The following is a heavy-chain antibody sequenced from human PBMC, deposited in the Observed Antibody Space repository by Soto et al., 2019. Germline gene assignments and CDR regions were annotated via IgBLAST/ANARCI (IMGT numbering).Heavy chain of an antibody. CDR1: GFTFSSYG. CDR2: ISYDGSNK. V-gene: IGHV3-30*18. D-gene: IGHD3-16*01. Sequence: QVQLVESGGGVVQPGRSLRLSCAASGFTFSSYGMHWVRQAPGKGLEWVAVISYDGSNKYYADSVKGRFTISRDNSKNTLYLQMNSLRAEDTAVYYCAKIHKRGGVPFYGMDVWGQGTTVTVSS. CDR3: AKIHKRGGVPFYGMDV. J-gene: IGHJ6*02.